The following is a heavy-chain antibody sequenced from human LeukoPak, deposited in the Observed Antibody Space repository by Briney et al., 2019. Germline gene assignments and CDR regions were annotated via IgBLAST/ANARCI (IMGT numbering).Heavy chain of an antibody. J-gene: IGHJ3*02. CDR3: ARVDFAVVNDAFDI. D-gene: IGHD3-3*01. Sequence: SETLSLTCTVSGGSISSYFWSWIRQPPGKGLEWIGYIYYSGSTNYNPSLKSRVTISVDTSKNQFFLNLSSVTAADTAVYYCARVDFAVVNDAFDIWGQGTMVTVSS. CDR1: GGSISSYF. CDR2: IYYSGST. V-gene: IGHV4-59*01.